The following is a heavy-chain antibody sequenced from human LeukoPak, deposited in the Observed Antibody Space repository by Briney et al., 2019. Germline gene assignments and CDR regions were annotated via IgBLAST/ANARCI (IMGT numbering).Heavy chain of an antibody. J-gene: IGHJ3*02. CDR1: GFTFSSYA. Sequence: GGSLRLSCAASGFTFSSYAMSWVRQAPGKGLKWVSAISGSGGSTYYADSVKGRFTISRDNAKNSLYLQMNSLRAEDTAVYYCARDLSTSPSSSDAFDIWGQGTMVTVSS. CDR3: ARDLSTSPSSSDAFDI. CDR2: ISGSGGST. V-gene: IGHV3-23*01. D-gene: IGHD2-2*01.